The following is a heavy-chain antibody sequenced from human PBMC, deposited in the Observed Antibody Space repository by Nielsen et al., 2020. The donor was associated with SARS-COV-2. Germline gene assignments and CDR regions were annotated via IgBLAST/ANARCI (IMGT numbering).Heavy chain of an antibody. V-gene: IGHV4-34*10. J-gene: IGHJ6*02. CDR2: INHSGIT. Sequence: SETLSLTCAVYGESFSGHFWGWFRQPPGKGLEWMGEINHSGITKYNPSLKSRVTMTRDTSTSTVYMELTSDDTAVYYCARARATIFGLVMSYGMDVWGQGTTVAVSS. CDR3: ARARATIFGLVMSYGMDV. CDR1: GESFSGHF. D-gene: IGHD3/OR15-3a*01.